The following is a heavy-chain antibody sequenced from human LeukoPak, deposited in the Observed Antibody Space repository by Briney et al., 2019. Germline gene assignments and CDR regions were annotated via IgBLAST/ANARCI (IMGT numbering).Heavy chain of an antibody. CDR1: GGSFSGYY. J-gene: IGHJ4*02. V-gene: IGHV4-34*01. Sequence: SETLSLTCAVYGGSFSGYYWSWIRQPPGKGLEWIGEINHSGSTNYNPSLKSRVTISVDTSKNQFSLKLSSVTAADTAVYYSARQPVTYDILTGYYQLYYFDYWGQGTLVTVSS. D-gene: IGHD3-9*01. CDR3: ARQPVTYDILTGYYQLYYFDY. CDR2: INHSGST.